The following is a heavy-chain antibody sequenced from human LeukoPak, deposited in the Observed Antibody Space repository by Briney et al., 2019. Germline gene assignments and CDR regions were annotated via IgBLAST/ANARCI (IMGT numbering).Heavy chain of an antibody. Sequence: GGSLRLSCAASGFTFSSYGMHWVRQAPGKGLEWVAFIRYDGSNKYYADSVKGRFTISRDNSKNTLYLQMNSLRAEDTALYYCAKAVVDSSGWYRLYSPPEYIDYWGQGTLVTVSS. CDR3: AKAVVDSSGWYRLYSPPEYIDY. CDR1: GFTFSSYG. CDR2: IRYDGSNK. J-gene: IGHJ4*02. V-gene: IGHV3-30*02. D-gene: IGHD6-19*01.